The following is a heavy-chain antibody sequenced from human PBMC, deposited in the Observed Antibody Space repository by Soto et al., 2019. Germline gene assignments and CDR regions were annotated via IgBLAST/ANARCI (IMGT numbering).Heavy chain of an antibody. CDR1: GGSISSSSYY. CDR3: ARPGAGGYCSSTSCYEDYYYMDV. D-gene: IGHD2-2*01. J-gene: IGHJ6*03. Sequence: QLQLQESGPGLVKPSETLSLTCTVSGGSISSSSYYWGWIRQPPGKGLEWIGSIYYSGSTYYNPSIKSRDTISVDTSKNQFSLKLSSVTAADTAVYYCARPGAGGYCSSTSCYEDYYYMDVWGKGTTVTVSS. V-gene: IGHV4-39*01. CDR2: IYYSGST.